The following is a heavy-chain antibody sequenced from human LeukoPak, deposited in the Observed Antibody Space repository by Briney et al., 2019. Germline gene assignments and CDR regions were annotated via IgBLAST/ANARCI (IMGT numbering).Heavy chain of an antibody. CDR1: GYTFTVYY. V-gene: IGHV1-2*06. CDR2: INPNSGGT. CDR3: ARGNGYGFDY. D-gene: IGHD5-18*01. J-gene: IGHJ4*02. Sequence: ASVTVSCTASGYTFTVYYIHWVRQAPGQGLEWMGRINPNSGGTNYAQKFQGRVTMTRDTSISTAYMELSSLRSDDTAVYYCARGNGYGFDYWGQGTLVTVSS.